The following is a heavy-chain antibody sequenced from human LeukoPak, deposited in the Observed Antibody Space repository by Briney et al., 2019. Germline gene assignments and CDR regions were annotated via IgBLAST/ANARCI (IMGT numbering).Heavy chain of an antibody. CDR3: ARRLTQYDCFDP. D-gene: IGHD2-2*01. CDR2: TYYRSTWYN. V-gene: IGHV6-1*01. Sequence: SQTLSLTCAISGDIVSSNSVTWHWIRQSPSRGLEWLGRTYYRSTWYNDYAVSVRGRITVNPDTSKNQFSLHLNSVTPEDTAVYYCARRLTQYDCFDPWGQGILVTVSS. CDR1: GDIVSSNSVT. J-gene: IGHJ5*02.